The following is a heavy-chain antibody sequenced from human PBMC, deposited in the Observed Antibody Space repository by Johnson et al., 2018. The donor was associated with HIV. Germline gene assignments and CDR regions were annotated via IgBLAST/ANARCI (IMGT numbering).Heavy chain of an antibody. D-gene: IGHD4-17*01. V-gene: IGHV3-30*04. CDR2: ISYDRSTV. CDR1: GCTFSSSA. J-gene: IGHJ3*02. Sequence: QVQLVESGGGVVQPGRSLRPSCAASGCTFSSSAMQWVRQAPGTGLEWVAVISYDRSTVYYAESTKGRFTIARDNSQNTLDMQMHSLRAEDTANYYCARPSVITTLTTTPWAFDTWGQGTMVTGSS. CDR3: ARPSVITTLTTTPWAFDT.